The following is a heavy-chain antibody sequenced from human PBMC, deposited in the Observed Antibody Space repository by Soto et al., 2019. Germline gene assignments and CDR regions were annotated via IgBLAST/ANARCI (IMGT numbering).Heavy chain of an antibody. J-gene: IGHJ5*02. V-gene: IGHV4-4*07. D-gene: IGHD1-1*01. CDR1: GASISGFY. CDR2: IYATGTT. Sequence: SETLSLTCTASGASISGFYWSWIRKSAGKGLEWIGRIYATGTTDYNPSLKSRVMMSVDTSKKQFSLKLRSVTAADTAVYYCVRDGTKTLRDWFDPWGQGISVTVSS. CDR3: VRDGTKTLRDWFDP.